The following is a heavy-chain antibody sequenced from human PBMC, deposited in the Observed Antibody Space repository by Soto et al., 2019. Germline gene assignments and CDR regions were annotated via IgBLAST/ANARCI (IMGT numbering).Heavy chain of an antibody. CDR1: GFTFSSYA. J-gene: IGHJ4*02. D-gene: IGHD5-12*01. Sequence: GGSLRLSCAASGFTFSSYAMSWVRQAPGKGLEWVSAISGSGGSTYYADSVKGRFTISRDNSKNTLYLQMNSLRAEDTAVYYCAKVKSGPSFYSGYDAFDHWGQGTLVTVSS. CDR2: ISGSGGST. V-gene: IGHV3-23*01. CDR3: AKVKSGPSFYSGYDAFDH.